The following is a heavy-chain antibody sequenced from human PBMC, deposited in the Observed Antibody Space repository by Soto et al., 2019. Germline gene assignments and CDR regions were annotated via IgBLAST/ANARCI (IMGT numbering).Heavy chain of an antibody. D-gene: IGHD2-8*02. CDR2: IFDRGTT. J-gene: IGHJ4*02. V-gene: IGHV4-31*02. CDR3: AREVAGTGAFAY. CDR1: VCSITSVNHY. Sequence: QVQLEQSGPGLVKPSQTLSLTCDISVCSITSVNHYWSWIRQSPGEGLEWIGYIFDRGTTHYNPSLKGGVTITGDSSPPQVSLTIHSFTVADTAVYYCAREVAGTGAFAYWGRGTPVTVSS.